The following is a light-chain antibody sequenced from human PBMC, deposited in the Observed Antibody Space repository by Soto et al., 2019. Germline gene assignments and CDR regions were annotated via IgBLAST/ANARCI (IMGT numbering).Light chain of an antibody. V-gene: IGKV3-20*01. J-gene: IGKJ4*01. Sequence: PGESATLSCRASQSVSSHLAWYQEKPGQAPRLLIYGASSRATGIPDRFSGSGSGTDFTLTISRLEPEDFAVYYCQQYGSSPLTFGGGTKVDIK. CDR1: QSVSSH. CDR3: QQYGSSPLT. CDR2: GAS.